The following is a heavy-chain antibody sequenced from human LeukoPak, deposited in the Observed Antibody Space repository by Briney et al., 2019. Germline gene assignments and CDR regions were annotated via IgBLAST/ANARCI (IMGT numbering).Heavy chain of an antibody. Sequence: GGSLRLSCAASGFTFNRAWMAWVRQAPWKGLEWVGRVRSETDGGTSDNAAPVKGRFTISRDDSKNTSFLQMNNLNTEDTAVYYCTTGPAAAGEDFWGQGTLVTVSS. CDR1: GFTFNRAW. D-gene: IGHD6-13*01. J-gene: IGHJ4*02. CDR2: VRSETDGGTS. V-gene: IGHV3-15*01. CDR3: TTGPAAAGEDF.